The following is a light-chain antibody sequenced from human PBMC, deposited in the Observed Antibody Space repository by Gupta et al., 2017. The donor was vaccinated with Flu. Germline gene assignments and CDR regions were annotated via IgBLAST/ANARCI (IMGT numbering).Light chain of an antibody. CDR1: SSNIGNNY. J-gene: IGLJ3*02. CDR3: GTWDSSLSAGV. Sequence: SVLTQPPSGSAAPGQKVTISCSVSSSNIGNNYVSWYQQLPGPAPKLLIYENNKRPSGIPDRFSGSKSGTSATLGITGLQTGDEADYYCGTWDSSLSAGVFGGGTKLTVL. CDR2: ENN. V-gene: IGLV1-51*02.